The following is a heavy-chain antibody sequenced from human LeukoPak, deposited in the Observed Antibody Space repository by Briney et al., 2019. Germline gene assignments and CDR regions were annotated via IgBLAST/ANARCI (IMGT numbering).Heavy chain of an antibody. CDR3: ARDRTALVVVPATYNWFDP. CDR2: IHPTSGGT. Sequence: VASVKVSRKASGYTFTGYYMHWVRQAPGQGLEWMGWIHPTSGGTTYAQKFQGRVTMTRDTSISTAYMELTRLTSDDTAVYYCARDRTALVVVPATYNWFDPWGQGTLVTVSS. V-gene: IGHV1-2*02. D-gene: IGHD2-15*01. J-gene: IGHJ5*02. CDR1: GYTFTGYY.